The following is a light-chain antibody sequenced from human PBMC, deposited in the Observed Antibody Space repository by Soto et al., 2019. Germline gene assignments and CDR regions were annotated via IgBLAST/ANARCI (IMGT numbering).Light chain of an antibody. CDR1: QSVSID. CDR2: DAS. CDR3: QQSYSTPRT. V-gene: IGKV3-11*01. J-gene: IGKJ2*01. Sequence: EIVLTQSPATLSLSPGERATLSCRASQSVSIDLAWYQQKPGQAPRLLIYDASNRATGIAARFSGSGSGTDFTLTISSLQPEDFATYFCQQSYSTPRTFGQGTKVDIK.